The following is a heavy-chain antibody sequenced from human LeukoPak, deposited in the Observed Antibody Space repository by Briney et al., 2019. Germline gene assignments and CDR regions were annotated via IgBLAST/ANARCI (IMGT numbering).Heavy chain of an antibody. CDR2: ISTSSIYI. CDR3: VKVAKYYYGSETYYFFEH. Sequence: GGSLRLSCAASGITFNKYSMNWVRQAPGKGLEWVSSISTSSIYIYYADSVKGRFTISRDNAKNSLDLQMNSLRVEDTGIYYCVKVAKYYYGSETYYFFEHWGQGTPVTASS. CDR1: GITFNKYS. V-gene: IGHV3-21*01. D-gene: IGHD3-10*01. J-gene: IGHJ4*02.